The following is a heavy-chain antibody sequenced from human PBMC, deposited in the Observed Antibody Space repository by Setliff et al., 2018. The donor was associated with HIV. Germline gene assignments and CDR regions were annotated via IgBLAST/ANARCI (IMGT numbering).Heavy chain of an antibody. CDR3: AKDSDYSNYGGLDY. CDR2: ISGSGGST. D-gene: IGHD4-4*01. J-gene: IGHJ4*02. Sequence: GESLKISCAASGFTFSSYAMSWVRQAPGKGLEWVSGISGSGGSTYYADSVKGRFTISRDNSKNTLYLQMNSLRAEDTAVYYCAKDSDYSNYGGLDYWGQGTLVTV. V-gene: IGHV3-23*01. CDR1: GFTFSSYA.